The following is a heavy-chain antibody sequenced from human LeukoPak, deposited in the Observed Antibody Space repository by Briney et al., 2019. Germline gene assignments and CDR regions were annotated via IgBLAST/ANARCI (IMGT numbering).Heavy chain of an antibody. CDR3: ARDPVVPAATTSGAFDI. Sequence: SETLSHTCAVYGGSFSGYYWSWIRQPPGKGLEWIGEINHSGSTNYNPSLKSRVTISVDTSKNQFSLKLSSVTAADTAVYYCARDPVVPAATTSGAFDIWGQGTMVTVSS. CDR1: GGSFSGYY. D-gene: IGHD2-2*01. V-gene: IGHV4-34*01. J-gene: IGHJ3*02. CDR2: INHSGST.